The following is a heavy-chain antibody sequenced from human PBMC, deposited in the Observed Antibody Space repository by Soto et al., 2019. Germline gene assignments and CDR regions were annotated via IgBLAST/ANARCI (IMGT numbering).Heavy chain of an antibody. V-gene: IGHV3-9*01. CDR1: GFTFDDYA. J-gene: IGHJ4*02. D-gene: IGHD3-3*01. Sequence: EVQLVESGGGLVQPGRSLRLSCAASGFTFDDYAMHWVRQAPGKGLEWVSGISWNSGSIGYADSVKGRFTISRDNAKNSLFPQKNSLRGEGNALYYCAKDRQEDFWSGGGVYDPDYWGQGTLVTVSS. CDR2: ISWNSGSI. CDR3: AKDRQEDFWSGGGVYDPDY.